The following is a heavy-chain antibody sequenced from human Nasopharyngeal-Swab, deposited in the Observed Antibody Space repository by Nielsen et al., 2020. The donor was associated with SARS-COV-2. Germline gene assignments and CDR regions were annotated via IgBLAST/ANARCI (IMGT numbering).Heavy chain of an antibody. CDR1: GYSFTSYW. CDR3: ARNAIAAAFDP. CDR2: IYPGDSDT. J-gene: IGHJ5*02. D-gene: IGHD6-13*01. Sequence: KVSCKGSGYSFTSYWLGWVRQMPGKGLEWMGIIYPGDSDTRYSPSFQGQVTISADKSISTAYLQWSSLKASDTAMYYCARNAIAAAFDPWGQGTLVTVSS. V-gene: IGHV5-51*01.